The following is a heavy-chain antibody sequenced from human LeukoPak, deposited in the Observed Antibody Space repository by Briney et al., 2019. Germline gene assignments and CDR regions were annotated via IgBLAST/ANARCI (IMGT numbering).Heavy chain of an antibody. D-gene: IGHD2-2*01. CDR1: GYSFTAHW. CDR2: IYPGDSDA. V-gene: IGHV5-51*01. CDR3: ARRASARGPPPNDFIYDT. Sequence: GESLKISCKGSGYSFTAHWIAWVRQVPGKGLEWMGIIYPGDSDARYSPSFQGQVTISVDKSISTAYLHWSSLKASGTAMYFCARRASARGPPPNDFIYDTWGQGTLVTVSS. J-gene: IGHJ5*02.